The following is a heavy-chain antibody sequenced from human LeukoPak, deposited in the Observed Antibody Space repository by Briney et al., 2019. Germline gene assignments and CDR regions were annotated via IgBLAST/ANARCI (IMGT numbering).Heavy chain of an antibody. CDR1: GFTFSTYW. CDR3: ARDVMAPDAFDI. V-gene: IGHV3-66*01. D-gene: IGHD5-24*01. Sequence: HPGGSLRLSCAASGFTFSTYWMTWVRQAPGKGLEWVSVIYSGGSTYYADSVKGRFTISRDNSKNTLYLQMNSLRAEDTAVYYCARDVMAPDAFDIWGQGTMVTVSS. J-gene: IGHJ3*02. CDR2: IYSGGST.